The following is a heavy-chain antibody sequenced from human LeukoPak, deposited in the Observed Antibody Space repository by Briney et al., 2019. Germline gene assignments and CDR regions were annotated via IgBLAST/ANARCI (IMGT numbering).Heavy chain of an antibody. Sequence: PSETLSLTCTVSGGSISSYYWSWIRQPAGKGLEWIGRIYTSGSTNYNPSLKSRVTMSVDTSKNQFSLKLSSVTAADTAVYYCARDLYYYGSGSSYFDYWGQGTLVTVSS. V-gene: IGHV4-4*07. CDR2: IYTSGST. D-gene: IGHD3-10*01. CDR3: ARDLYYYGSGSSYFDY. CDR1: GGSISSYY. J-gene: IGHJ4*02.